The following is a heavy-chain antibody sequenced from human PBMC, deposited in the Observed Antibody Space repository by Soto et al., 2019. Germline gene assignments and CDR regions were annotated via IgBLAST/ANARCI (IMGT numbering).Heavy chain of an antibody. Sequence: SQTLSLTCAISGDSVSSNSAAWNWIRQSPSRGLEWLGRTYYRSKWYNDYAVSVKSRITINPDTSKNQFSLQLNSVTPEDTAVYYCAIAPITIFGVVRDWYSDLWGRGTLVTASS. J-gene: IGHJ2*01. V-gene: IGHV6-1*01. CDR3: AIAPITIFGVVRDWYSDL. D-gene: IGHD3-3*01. CDR1: GDSVSSNSAA. CDR2: TYYRSKWYN.